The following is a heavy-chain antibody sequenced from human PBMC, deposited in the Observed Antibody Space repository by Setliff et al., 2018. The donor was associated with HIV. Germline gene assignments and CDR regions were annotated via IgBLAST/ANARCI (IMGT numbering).Heavy chain of an antibody. Sequence: ASVKVSCKASGYTFTSYPMHWVRQAPGQGLEWMGVINTSGGSAGYAEKFRGRVTMTRDTSTNTVYMELSSLRSEDTAVYYCARGWEGGMDYWGQGTLVTVSS. CDR3: ARGWEGGMDY. J-gene: IGHJ4*02. D-gene: IGHD1-26*01. V-gene: IGHV1-46*01. CDR2: INTSGGSA. CDR1: GYTFTSYP.